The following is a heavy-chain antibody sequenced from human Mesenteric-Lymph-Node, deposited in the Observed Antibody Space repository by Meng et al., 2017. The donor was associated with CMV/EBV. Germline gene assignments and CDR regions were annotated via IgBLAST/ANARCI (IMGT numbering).Heavy chain of an antibody. CDR3: ARFSRTGAYYFDY. CDR2: IKQDGSEK. CDR1: GFTFSSYW. Sequence: GGSLRLSCAASGFTFSSYWMSWVRQAPGKGLEWVANIKQDGSEKYYVDSVKGRFTISRDNAKNSLYLQMNSLRAEDTAVYYCARFSRTGAYYFDYWGQGSLVTVSS. J-gene: IGHJ4*02. D-gene: IGHD2/OR15-2a*01. V-gene: IGHV3-7*01.